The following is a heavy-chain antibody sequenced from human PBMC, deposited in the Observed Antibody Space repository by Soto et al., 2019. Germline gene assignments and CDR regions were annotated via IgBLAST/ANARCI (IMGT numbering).Heavy chain of an antibody. CDR2: IYYSGTT. J-gene: IGHJ4*02. D-gene: IGHD5-12*01. Sequence: QVQLQESGPGLVKPSETLSLTCSVSGDSIRSYYWSWIRQPPGKGLEWIGCIYYSGTTNYNPSLTCRVPLSINTPKNQFSLELSSVTAAATAVYYCAPSYDAKVFPFDLWGQGTLVTVSS. CDR1: GDSIRSYY. V-gene: IGHV4-59*01. CDR3: APSYDAKVFPFDL.